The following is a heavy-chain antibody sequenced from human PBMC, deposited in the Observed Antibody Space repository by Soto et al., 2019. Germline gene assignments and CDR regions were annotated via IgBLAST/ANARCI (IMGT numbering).Heavy chain of an antibody. CDR2: ISSSSSYI. CDR1: GFTFSSYS. J-gene: IGHJ4*02. CDR3: AIDFVTGDSQYYFDY. Sequence: GGSLRLSCAASGFTFSSYSMNWVRQAPGKGLEWVSSISSSSSYIYYADSVKGRFTISRDNAKNSLYLQMNSLRAEDTAVYYCAIDFVTGDSQYYFDYWGQGTLVTVSS. V-gene: IGHV3-21*01. D-gene: IGHD4-17*01.